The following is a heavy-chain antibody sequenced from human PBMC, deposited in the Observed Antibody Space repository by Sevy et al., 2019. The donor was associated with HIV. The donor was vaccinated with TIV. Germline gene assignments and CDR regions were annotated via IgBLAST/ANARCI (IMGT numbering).Heavy chain of an antibody. CDR1: GYTFTSYG. Sequence: KVSCKASGYTFTSYGISWVRQAPGQGLEWMGWISAYNGNTNYAQKLQGRVTMTTDTSTSTAYMELRSLRSDDTAVYYCARDRVYSSSWYGAYYFDYWGQGTLVTVSS. V-gene: IGHV1-18*01. CDR3: ARDRVYSSSWYGAYYFDY. D-gene: IGHD6-13*01. J-gene: IGHJ4*02. CDR2: ISAYNGNT.